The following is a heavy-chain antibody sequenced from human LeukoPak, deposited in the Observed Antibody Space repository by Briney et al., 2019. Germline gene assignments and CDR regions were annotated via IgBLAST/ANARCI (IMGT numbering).Heavy chain of an antibody. V-gene: IGHV1-18*01. CDR2: INPKSGGT. J-gene: IGHJ4*02. CDR3: ARDFGRFLEWLYGY. D-gene: IGHD3-3*01. Sequence: ASVKVSCKASGYTFTSYGISWVRQAPGQGLEWMGWINPKSGGTNYAQKLQGRVTMTTDTSTSTAYMELRSLRSDDTAVYYCARDFGRFLEWLYGYWGQGTLVTVSS. CDR1: GYTFTSYG.